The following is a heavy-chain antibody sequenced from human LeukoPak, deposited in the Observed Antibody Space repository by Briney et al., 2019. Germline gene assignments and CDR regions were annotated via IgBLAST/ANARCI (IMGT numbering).Heavy chain of an antibody. J-gene: IGHJ4*02. CDR2: ISRSSSYT. CDR3: ARDYYDSSGYFFDY. CDR1: GFTFSDYY. Sequence: GGSLRLSCAASGFTFSDYYMSWLRRAPGKGLEWVSYISRSSSYTNYADSVKGRFTISRDNAKNSLYLQMNSLRAEDTAVYYCARDYYDSSGYFFDYWDQGTLVTVSS. D-gene: IGHD3-22*01. V-gene: IGHV3-11*05.